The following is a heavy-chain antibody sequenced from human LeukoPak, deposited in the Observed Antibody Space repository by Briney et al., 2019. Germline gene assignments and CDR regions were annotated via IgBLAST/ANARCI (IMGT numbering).Heavy chain of an antibody. Sequence: LAGGSLRLSCAASAFTFSSYGMDWVRQAPGKWLERVAVISYDVSNKYYSDSVKCLFTISRDNSKNTLYLQMNSMRAEDTAVYYCAKDFHYRTYYYGSGSYPAGLRYWGQGTLVTVSS. CDR1: AFTFSSYG. CDR2: ISYDVSNK. V-gene: IGHV3-30*18. D-gene: IGHD3-10*01. CDR3: AKDFHYRTYYYGSGSYPAGLRY. J-gene: IGHJ4*02.